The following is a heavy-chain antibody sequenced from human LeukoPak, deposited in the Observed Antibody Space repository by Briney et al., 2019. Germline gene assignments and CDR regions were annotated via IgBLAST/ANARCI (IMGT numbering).Heavy chain of an antibody. CDR2: ISGSGGST. Sequence: GGSLRLSCAASGFTFSSYAMSWVRQSPGKGLEWVSAISGSGGSTYYADSVKGRFTISRDNSKNTLYLQMNSLRAEDTAVYYCAKDQGFDYHYGSRGAFDIWGQGTMVTVSS. J-gene: IGHJ3*02. V-gene: IGHV3-23*01. D-gene: IGHD3-10*01. CDR1: GFTFSSYA. CDR3: AKDQGFDYHYGSRGAFDI.